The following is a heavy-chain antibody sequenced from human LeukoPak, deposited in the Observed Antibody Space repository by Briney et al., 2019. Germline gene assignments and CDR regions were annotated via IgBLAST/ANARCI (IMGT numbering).Heavy chain of an antibody. D-gene: IGHD3-10*01. J-gene: IGHJ5*02. Sequence: GGSLRLSCAASGFTFTTYWMGWVRQAPGKGLEWVANIKQDGSEKYYVDSVKGRFTISRDSAKNSLSLQMNSLRAEDTAVYYCARPLMYYYGSETYFWFDPWGQGTLVTVSS. V-gene: IGHV3-7*01. CDR1: GFTFTTYW. CDR2: IKQDGSEK. CDR3: ARPLMYYYGSETYFWFDP.